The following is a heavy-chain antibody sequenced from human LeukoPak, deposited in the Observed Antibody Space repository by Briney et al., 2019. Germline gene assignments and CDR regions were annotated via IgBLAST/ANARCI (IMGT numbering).Heavy chain of an antibody. D-gene: IGHD3-3*01. J-gene: IGHJ4*02. CDR2: IYYGGST. CDR3: ARVGGYYDFWSGYYGLDY. CDR1: GGSISSYY. Sequence: KSSETLSLTCTVSGGSISSYYWSWIRQPPGKGLEWIGYIYYGGSTNYNPSLKSRVTISVDTSKNQFSLKLSSVTAADTAVYYCARVGGYYDFWSGYYGLDYWGQGTLVTVSS. V-gene: IGHV4-59*01.